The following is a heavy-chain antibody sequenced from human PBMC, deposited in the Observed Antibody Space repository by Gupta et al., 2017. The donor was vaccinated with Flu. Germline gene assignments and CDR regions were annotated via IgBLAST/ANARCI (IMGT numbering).Heavy chain of an antibody. CDR3: ARPTGGKRCYKSQGCGFDY. CDR2: IYYSGSIT. Sequence: QLQLQESGPGLVQPSETLSLTCAVSGGSISSRSYYSAWIRQPPGKGLEWIGSIYYSGSITDYSPSLNSRATISVDTSRDQFSLRRNSVTAADTAHYYCARPTGGKRCYKSQGCGFDYWGQGILVSVSS. V-gene: IGHV4-39*01. J-gene: IGHJ4*02. D-gene: IGHD3-10*01. CDR1: GGSISSRSYY.